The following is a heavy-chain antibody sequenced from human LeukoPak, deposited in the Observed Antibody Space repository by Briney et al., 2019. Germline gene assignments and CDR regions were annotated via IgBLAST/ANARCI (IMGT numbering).Heavy chain of an antibody. Sequence: GGSLRLPCAASGFTFSSYAMSWVRQAPGKGLEWVSAISGSGGSTYYADSVKGRFTISRDNSKNALYLQMNSLRAEDTAVYYCAKERDYVPFYGMDVWGQGTTVTVSS. CDR2: ISGSGGST. CDR3: AKERDYVPFYGMDV. CDR1: GFTFSSYA. J-gene: IGHJ6*02. V-gene: IGHV3-23*01. D-gene: IGHD4-17*01.